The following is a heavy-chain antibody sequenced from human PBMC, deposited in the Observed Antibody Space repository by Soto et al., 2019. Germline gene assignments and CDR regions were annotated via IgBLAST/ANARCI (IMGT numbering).Heavy chain of an antibody. V-gene: IGHV3-33*01. J-gene: IGHJ4*02. D-gene: IGHD2-2*01. CDR1: GFTFSSYG. CDR2: IWYDGSNK. CDR3: ARADLLGDCSSTSCYGGSLK. Sequence: QVQLVESGGGVVQPGRSLRLSCAASGFTFSSYGMHWVRQAPGKGLEWVAVIWYDGSNKYYADSVKGRFTISRDKSKNTLYLHMNSLRAEDTAVYYCARADLLGDCSSTSCYGGSLKWGQGTLVTVSS.